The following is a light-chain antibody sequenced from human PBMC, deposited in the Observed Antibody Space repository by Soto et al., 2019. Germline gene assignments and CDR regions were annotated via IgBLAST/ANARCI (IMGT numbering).Light chain of an antibody. V-gene: IGKV1-12*01. Sequence: DIPMTQSPSSVSASIGDRVTVTCRARQGLSNCLAWYQQKPGKAPKFLISAASSLQIVVPSRFRGSGSGTNLNLTISSLQPEDFATYYCQYTYSFPITFGQGTRLEIK. CDR2: AAS. CDR3: QYTYSFPIT. J-gene: IGKJ5*01. CDR1: QGLSNC.